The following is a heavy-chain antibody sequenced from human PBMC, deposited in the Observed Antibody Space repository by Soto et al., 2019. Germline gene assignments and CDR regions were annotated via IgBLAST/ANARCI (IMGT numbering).Heavy chain of an antibody. CDR3: VKDRSYSWAFDY. Sequence: QVQLVESGGDVVQPGRSLRFSCAASGFTFSRSGMHWVRQAPGKGLEWVTVISDHGREKYYIDSVKGRFTISRDNSKNTLYLQMNSLTPEDTAVYYCVKDRSYSWAFDYWGQGSLVTVSS. V-gene: IGHV3-30*18. CDR2: ISDHGREK. D-gene: IGHD1-26*01. J-gene: IGHJ4*02. CDR1: GFTFSRSG.